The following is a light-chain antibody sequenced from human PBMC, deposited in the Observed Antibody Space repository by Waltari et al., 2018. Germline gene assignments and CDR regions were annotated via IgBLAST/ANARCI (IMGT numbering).Light chain of an antibody. CDR1: GSNIGAGYD. J-gene: IGLJ3*02. CDR3: QSYDTSLSVV. CDR2: GSS. Sequence: QSVRTQPPSVSGAPGQSVPISCPGSGSNIGAGYDVHWYQQLPRAAPKLLIYGSSSRPLGVPDRFFGSTSGTSASLAITGLQAEDEADYYCQSYDTSLSVVFGGGTKLTLL. V-gene: IGLV1-40*01.